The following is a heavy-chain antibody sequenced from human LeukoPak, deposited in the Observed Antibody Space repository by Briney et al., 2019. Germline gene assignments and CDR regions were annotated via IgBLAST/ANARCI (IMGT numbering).Heavy chain of an antibody. Sequence: NPGGSLRLSCAASGFTISSYYWSWIRQPPGKGLEWIGYIYYSGSTNYNPSLKSRVTISVDTSKNQFSLKLGSVTAADTAVYYCARGSYSGFDYWGQGTLVTVSS. D-gene: IGHD1-26*01. J-gene: IGHJ4*02. V-gene: IGHV4-59*01. CDR1: GFTISSYY. CDR2: IYYSGST. CDR3: ARGSYSGFDY.